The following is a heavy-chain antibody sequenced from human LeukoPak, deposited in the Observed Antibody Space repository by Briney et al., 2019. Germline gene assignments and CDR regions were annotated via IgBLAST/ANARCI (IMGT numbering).Heavy chain of an antibody. J-gene: IGHJ5*02. D-gene: IGHD4-11*01. CDR1: GFTLSDYY. CDR3: ARGAYSKIDP. V-gene: IGHV3-11*04. Sequence: GGSLRLSCAASGFTLSDYYMSWVRQAPGKGLEWVSYITNSGSTIYYADSVKGRFTISRDNAKNSLYLQINRLRAEDTAVYYCARGAYSKIDPWGQGTLVTVSS. CDR2: ITNSGSTI.